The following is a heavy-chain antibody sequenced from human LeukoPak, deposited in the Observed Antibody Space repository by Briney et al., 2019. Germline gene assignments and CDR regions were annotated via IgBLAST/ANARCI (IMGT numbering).Heavy chain of an antibody. J-gene: IGHJ6*03. CDR1: GGSFSGYY. CDR2: INQGGST. CDR3: ARDSRYCVTTSCSRGIGYMDV. V-gene: IGHV4-34*01. D-gene: IGHD2-2*01. Sequence: SETLSLTCAVYGGSFSGYYWTWIRQPPGKGLEWIGEINQGGSTNYNPSLNSRITISVDTSKNQFSLQLSSVTAADTAVYYCARDSRYCVTTSCSRGIGYMDVWGKGTTVTVSS.